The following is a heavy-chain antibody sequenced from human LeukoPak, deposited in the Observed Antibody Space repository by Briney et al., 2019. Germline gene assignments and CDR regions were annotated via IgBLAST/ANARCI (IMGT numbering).Heavy chain of an antibody. V-gene: IGHV3-30*04. D-gene: IGHD3-22*01. Sequence: GGSLRLSCAASGFTFSSYAMHWVRQAPGKGLEWVAVISCDGSNKYYADSVKGRFTISRDNSKNTLYLQMNSLRAEDTAVYYCARDFEPDDSSGSIDYWGQGTLVTVSS. J-gene: IGHJ4*02. CDR2: ISCDGSNK. CDR1: GFTFSSYA. CDR3: ARDFEPDDSSGSIDY.